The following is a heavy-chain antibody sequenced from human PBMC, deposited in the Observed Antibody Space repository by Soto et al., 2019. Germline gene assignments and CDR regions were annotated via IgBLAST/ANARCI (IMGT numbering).Heavy chain of an antibody. D-gene: IGHD1-26*01. CDR3: ARDGNGQREGPH. J-gene: IGHJ4*02. Sequence: VQLVESGGGLIQAGGSLRLSCAVSGFTVSNNFMMWVRQAPGKVLEWVSLIYSGGSITYADSVKGRFTISRDGSMNMLYLQMNSLTGENTAVYYCARDGNGQREGPHWGQGTLVTVSS. V-gene: IGHV3-53*02. CDR2: IYSGGSI. CDR1: GFTVSNNF.